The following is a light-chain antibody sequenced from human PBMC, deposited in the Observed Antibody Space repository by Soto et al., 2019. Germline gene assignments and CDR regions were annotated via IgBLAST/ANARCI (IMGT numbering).Light chain of an antibody. Sequence: QSALTQPPSASGSPGQSVTISCTGTISDVGGYNYVSWYQQHPGKAPKLMIYEVSKRPSGVPDRFSGSKSGNTASLTVSGLQAEDEADYYCSSYAGIFWVFGGGTKLTVL. CDR3: SSYAGIFWV. CDR1: ISDVGGYNY. V-gene: IGLV2-8*01. CDR2: EVS. J-gene: IGLJ3*02.